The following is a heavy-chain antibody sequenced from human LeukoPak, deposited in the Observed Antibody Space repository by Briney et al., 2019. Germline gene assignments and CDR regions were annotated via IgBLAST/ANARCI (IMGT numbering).Heavy chain of an antibody. CDR1: GFTFSSYG. D-gene: IGHD1-26*01. J-gene: IGHJ4*02. Sequence: GGSLRLSCAASGFTFSSYGMHWVRQAPGKRLEWVGRIKSKIDGGTIDYAAPVKGRFTISRDDSKNTLYLQMNSLKTEDTAVYYCTSRVGANTHWGQGTLVTISS. CDR3: TSRVGANTH. V-gene: IGHV3-15*07. CDR2: IKSKIDGGTI.